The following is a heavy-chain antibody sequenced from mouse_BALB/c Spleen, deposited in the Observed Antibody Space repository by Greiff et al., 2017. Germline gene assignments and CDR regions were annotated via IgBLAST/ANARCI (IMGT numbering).Heavy chain of an antibody. CDR1: GYSITSGYY. CDR3: AREKYEGFAY. Sequence: EVQLQQSGPGLVKPSQSLSLTCSVTGYSITSGYYWNWIRQFPGNKLEWMGYISYDGSNNYNPSLKNRISITRDTSKNQFFLKLNSVTTEDTATYYCAREKYEGFAYWGQGTLVTVSA. V-gene: IGHV3-6*02. D-gene: IGHD2-10*02. CDR2: ISYDGSN. J-gene: IGHJ3*01.